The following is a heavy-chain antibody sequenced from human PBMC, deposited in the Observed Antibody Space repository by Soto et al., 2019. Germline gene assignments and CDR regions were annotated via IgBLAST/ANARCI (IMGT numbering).Heavy chain of an antibody. D-gene: IGHD3-9*01. CDR2: IRSKANSYAT. J-gene: IGHJ5*02. V-gene: IGHV3-73*01. Sequence: GGSLRLSCAASGFTFSSYSMHWVRQASGKGLEWVGRIRSKANSYATAYAASVKGRFTISRDDSKNTAYLQMNSLKTEDTAVYYCTREGDVYDTFRWDPWGQGTLVTVSS. CDR3: TREGDVYDTFRWDP. CDR1: GFTFSSYS.